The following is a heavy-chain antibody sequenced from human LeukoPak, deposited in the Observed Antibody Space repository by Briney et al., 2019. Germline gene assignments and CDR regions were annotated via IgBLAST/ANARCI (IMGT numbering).Heavy chain of an antibody. CDR2: ISYDGYYK. CDR3: ARESEGLDS. Sequence: GGSLRLSCAASGFTFDDYGMSWVRQAPGKGLEWMAVISYDGYYKYYADSMKGRFTFSRDNSKNTLYLQMNSLRAEDTAVYYCARESEGLDSWGQGTLVTVSS. V-gene: IGHV3-30*03. CDR1: GFTFDDYG. J-gene: IGHJ4*02.